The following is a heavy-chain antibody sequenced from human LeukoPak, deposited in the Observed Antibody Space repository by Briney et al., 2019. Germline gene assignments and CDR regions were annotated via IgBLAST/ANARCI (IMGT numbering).Heavy chain of an antibody. J-gene: IGHJ3*02. Sequence: GASVKVSCRASGYTFTAYYIHWVRQAPGQGLEWMGWINPNNGYTSLPQRFQGRVTMTRDTSIITAYMELSSLTSDYTGMYYCARGPTLGLDIWGQGAMVTVSS. CDR2: INPNNGYT. V-gene: IGHV1-2*02. CDR1: GYTFTAYY. CDR3: ARGPTLGLDI.